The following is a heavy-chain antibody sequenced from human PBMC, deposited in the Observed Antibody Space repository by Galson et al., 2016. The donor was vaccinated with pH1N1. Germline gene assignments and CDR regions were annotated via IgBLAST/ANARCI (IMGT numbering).Heavy chain of an antibody. CDR1: RDTFSSYV. Sequence: SVKVSCKASRDTFSSYVFNWVRQAPGHGLEWMGGIIPIFDTSDYAQKFQGRVTITADKSTSTAYMELNSLRPEDTAVYYCARRLLERLEGLPSDAFDFWGQGTMVTVAS. CDR3: ARRLLERLEGLPSDAFDF. CDR2: IIPIFDTS. D-gene: IGHD3-3*01. V-gene: IGHV1-69*06. J-gene: IGHJ3*01.